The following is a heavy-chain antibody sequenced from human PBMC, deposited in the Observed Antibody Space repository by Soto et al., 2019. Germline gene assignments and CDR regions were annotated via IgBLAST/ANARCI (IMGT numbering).Heavy chain of an antibody. Sequence: QVKVVESGGGVVQPGGSLRLSCTASGFSFSSYGMHWVRQAPDKGLEWVAIISNDGNRQWHRDPVKGRFTISKDNSKNTLYLEMNTVRTEETAMYYCAKDICNGGHHLGADYWGQGTLVTVSS. CDR2: ISNDGNRQ. CDR3: AKDICNGGHHLGADY. D-gene: IGHD2-8*01. CDR1: GFSFSSYG. V-gene: IGHV3-30*18. J-gene: IGHJ4*02.